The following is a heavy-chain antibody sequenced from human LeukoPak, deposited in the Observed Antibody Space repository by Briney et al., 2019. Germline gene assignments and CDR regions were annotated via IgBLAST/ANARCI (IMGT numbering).Heavy chain of an antibody. J-gene: IGHJ4*02. CDR1: GGSISSYY. CDR2: IYYSGST. Sequence: PSETLSLSCTVSGGSISSYYCSWIRQPPGKGLEWIGYIYYSGSTYYNPSLKSRVTISVDTSKNQFSLKLSSVTAADTAVYYCARGAGSGTDTLTFDYWGQGTLVTVSS. V-gene: IGHV4-59*08. D-gene: IGHD6-19*01. CDR3: ARGAGSGTDTLTFDY.